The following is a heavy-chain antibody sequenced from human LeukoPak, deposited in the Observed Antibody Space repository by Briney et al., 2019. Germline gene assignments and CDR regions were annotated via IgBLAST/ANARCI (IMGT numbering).Heavy chain of an antibody. Sequence: GGSLRLSCAASGFTFSSYAMSWVRQAPGKGLEWVSAISGSGGSTYYADSVKVRFTISRDNSKNTLYLQMNSLRAEDTAVYYCARAGLRIAVAGTLDYWGQGTLVTVSS. CDR1: GFTFSSYA. D-gene: IGHD6-19*01. V-gene: IGHV3-23*01. J-gene: IGHJ4*02. CDR2: ISGSGGST. CDR3: ARAGLRIAVAGTLDY.